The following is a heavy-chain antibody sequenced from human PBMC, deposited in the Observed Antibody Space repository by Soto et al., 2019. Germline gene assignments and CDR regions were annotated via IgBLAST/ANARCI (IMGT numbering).Heavy chain of an antibody. D-gene: IGHD3-10*01. CDR2: IYYSGST. CDR1: GGSISGSSYY. CDR3: SRSGYYGSGSYYTHYYYYGMDV. Sequence: SETLSLTCTVSGGSISGSSYYWGWIRQPPGKGLEWFGSIYYSGSTYYNPSLKSRVTISLDTSKNQVSLKLSSVTAADTAVYYCSRSGYYGSGSYYTHYYYYGMDVWGQGTTVT. J-gene: IGHJ6*02. V-gene: IGHV4-39*01.